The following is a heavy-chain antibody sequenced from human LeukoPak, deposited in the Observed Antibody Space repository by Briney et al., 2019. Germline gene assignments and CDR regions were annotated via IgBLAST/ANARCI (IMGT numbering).Heavy chain of an antibody. CDR1: GYTFTGYY. CDR2: INPNSGGT. J-gene: IGHJ3*02. Sequence: GASVKVSCKASGYTFTGYYMHWVRQAPGQGLEWMGWINPNSGGTNYAQKFQGRVTMTRDTSISTAYMELSRLRSDDTAVYYCARCPYCRSTSCYNRAFDIWGQGTMVTVSS. CDR3: ARCPYCRSTSCYNRAFDI. D-gene: IGHD2-2*02. V-gene: IGHV1-2*02.